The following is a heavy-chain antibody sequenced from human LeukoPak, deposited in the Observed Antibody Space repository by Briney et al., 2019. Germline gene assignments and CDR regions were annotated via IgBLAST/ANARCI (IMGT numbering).Heavy chain of an antibody. V-gene: IGHV3-21*04. Sequence: GGSLRLSCAASGFTFSSYSMNWVRQASGKGLEWVSSISSSSSYIYYADPVKGRFTISRDNSRNTVYLQINSLRAEDTAVYYCGKTTVGYSSGQKPAWPVDYWGQGTLVTVSS. CDR2: ISSSSSYI. D-gene: IGHD5-18*01. CDR1: GFTFSSYS. J-gene: IGHJ4*02. CDR3: GKTTVGYSSGQKPAWPVDY.